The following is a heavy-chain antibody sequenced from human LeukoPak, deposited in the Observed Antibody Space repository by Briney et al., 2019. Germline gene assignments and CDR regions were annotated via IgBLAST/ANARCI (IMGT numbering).Heavy chain of an antibody. Sequence: AGGSLRLSCAASGFTFSSYEMNWVRQAPGKGLEWVSYISSSSNTMYYADSVKGRFTISRDNAKNSLYLQMNSLRGEDTAVYYCARAFDYWGQGTLVAVSS. V-gene: IGHV3-48*03. J-gene: IGHJ4*02. CDR2: ISSSSNTM. CDR3: ARAFDY. CDR1: GFTFSSYE.